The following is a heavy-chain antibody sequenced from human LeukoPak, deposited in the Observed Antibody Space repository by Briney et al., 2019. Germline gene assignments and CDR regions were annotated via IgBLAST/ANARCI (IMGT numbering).Heavy chain of an antibody. CDR2: MNPNNGDR. CDR1: GYTFTNYH. J-gene: IGHJ4*02. V-gene: IGHV1-8*03. D-gene: IGHD6-25*01. Sequence: AASVKVSCKASGYTFTNYHLNWVRQANGQGLEWMGWMNPNNGDRGYAQEFQGRVSITRDTSISTVYMELSSLRFEDTAIYFCARTTSFTASGYDFWGQGTLVTVSS. CDR3: ARTTSFTASGYDF.